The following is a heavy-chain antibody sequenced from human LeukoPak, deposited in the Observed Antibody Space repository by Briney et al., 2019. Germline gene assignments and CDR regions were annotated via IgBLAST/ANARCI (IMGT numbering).Heavy chain of an antibody. CDR2: INPSSGGT. CDR1: GYTFTGYY. D-gene: IGHD4-17*01. Sequence: ASVKASCKASGYTFTGYYMHWVRQAPGQGLEWMGWINPSSGGTNYAQKFQGRVTMTRDTSISTAYMELSRLRSDDTAVYYCARGGKTTVKSVWGQGTLVTVSS. J-gene: IGHJ4*02. CDR3: ARGGKTTVKSV. V-gene: IGHV1-2*02.